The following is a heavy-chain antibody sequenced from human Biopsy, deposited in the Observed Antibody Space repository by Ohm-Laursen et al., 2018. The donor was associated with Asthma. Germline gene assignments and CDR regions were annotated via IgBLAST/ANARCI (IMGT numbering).Heavy chain of an antibody. V-gene: IGHV4-39*01. CDR1: SGSGGYMRSGNYY. J-gene: IGHJ6*02. CDR3: VRGSSSWHHGPFHYYYGLDV. CDR2: IYYSGTT. D-gene: IGHD6-13*01. Sequence: GTLSLTCSLSSGSGGYMRSGNYYWGWIRQPPGKGLEWIGRIYYSGTTYYTPSLESRVTVPANTSKNQFSLKLTSVTAADTAVYYCVRGSSSWHHGPFHYYYGLDVWGQETTATVSS.